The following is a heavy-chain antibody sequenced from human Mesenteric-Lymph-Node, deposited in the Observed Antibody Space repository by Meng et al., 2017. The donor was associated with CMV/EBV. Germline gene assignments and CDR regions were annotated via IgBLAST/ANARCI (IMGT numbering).Heavy chain of an antibody. D-gene: IGHD4-11*01. CDR2: ISWNSDTI. V-gene: IGHV3-9*03. J-gene: IGHJ4*02. CDR1: GFTFDDYA. Sequence: GGSLRLSCAASGFTFDDYAMHWVRQAPGKCLEWVAGISWNSDTIGYADSVKGRFVISRDNAKNSLCLQMNSLRAEDMAFYYCAKGDHSQFLDYYFDCWGQGTLVTVSS. CDR3: AKGDHSQFLDYYFDC.